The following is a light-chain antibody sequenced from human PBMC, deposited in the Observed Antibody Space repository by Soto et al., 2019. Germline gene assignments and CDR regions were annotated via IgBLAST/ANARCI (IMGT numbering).Light chain of an antibody. J-gene: IGLJ2*01. CDR2: DNN. CDR3: GTWDTSLSAGV. Sequence: QSALTQPPSVPAAPGQKVTISCSGSSSNIGNNYVSWYQHLPGTAPKLLIYDNNKRPSGIPDRFSGSKSGTSATLGITGLQTGDEADYYCGTWDTSLSAGVFGAGTKVTVL. CDR1: SSNIGNNY. V-gene: IGLV1-51*01.